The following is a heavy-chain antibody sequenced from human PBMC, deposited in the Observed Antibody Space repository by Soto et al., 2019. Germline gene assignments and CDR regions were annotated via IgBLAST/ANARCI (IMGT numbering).Heavy chain of an antibody. D-gene: IGHD6-19*01. CDR2: IYPGDSDT. J-gene: IGHJ4*02. CDR3: ARRGVGIEVAGPQYSFDY. V-gene: IGHV5-51*01. CDR1: GYSFTNYW. Sequence: PGESLKISCKGSGYSFTNYWIGWVRQMPGKGLEWMGIIYPGDSDTRYSPSFQGQVTISADKSISTTYLQWSSLKASDTAMYYCARRGVGIEVAGPQYSFDYWGQGTLVTVSS.